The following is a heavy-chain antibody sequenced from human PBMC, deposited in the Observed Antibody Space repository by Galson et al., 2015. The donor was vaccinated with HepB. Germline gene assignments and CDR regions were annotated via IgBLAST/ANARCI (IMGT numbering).Heavy chain of an antibody. CDR3: ARDTGTSGDYGMDV. V-gene: IGHV3-21*01. CDR1: GFTFSSYS. D-gene: IGHD2-2*01. Sequence: SLRLSCAASGFTFSSYSMNWVRQAPGKGLEWVSSISSSSSYIYYADSVKGRFTISRDNSKNTLYLQMNSLRAEDTAVYYCARDTGTSGDYGMDVWGQGTTVTVSS. J-gene: IGHJ6*02. CDR2: ISSSSSYI.